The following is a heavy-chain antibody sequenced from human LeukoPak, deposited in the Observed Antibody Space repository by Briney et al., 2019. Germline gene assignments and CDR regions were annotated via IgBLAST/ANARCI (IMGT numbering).Heavy chain of an antibody. CDR3: AKVGYYDSSGYYLNDY. CDR2: ISGGGYTT. CDR1: GFTFSSYA. J-gene: IGHJ4*02. Sequence: GGSLRLSCAASGFTFSSYAMNWVRQAPGKGLEWVSVISGGGYTTYYAESVKGRFTISRDNSKNTLYLQMNSLRAEDTAVYYCAKVGYYDSSGYYLNDYWGQGTLVTVSS. V-gene: IGHV3-23*01. D-gene: IGHD3-22*01.